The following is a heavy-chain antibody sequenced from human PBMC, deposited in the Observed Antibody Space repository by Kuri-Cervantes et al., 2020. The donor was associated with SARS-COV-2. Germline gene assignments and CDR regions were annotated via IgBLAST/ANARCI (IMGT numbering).Heavy chain of an antibody. V-gene: IGHV4-38-2*01. CDR2: IYHSGST. J-gene: IGHJ4*02. D-gene: IGHD6-6*01. Sequence: GSLRLSCAVSGYSISSGYYWGWIRQPPGKGLEWIGSIYHSGSTYYNPSLKSRVTISVDTSKSQFSLKLSSVTAADTAVYYCARQGGYSSSSLDYWGQGTLVTVSS. CDR1: GYSISSGYY. CDR3: ARQGGYSSSSLDY.